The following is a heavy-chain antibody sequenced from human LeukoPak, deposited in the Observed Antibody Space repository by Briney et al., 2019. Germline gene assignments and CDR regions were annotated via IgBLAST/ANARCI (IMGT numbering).Heavy chain of an antibody. CDR1: GFTFSDYT. Sequence: PGGSLRLSCAASGFTFSDYTMNWVRQAPGKGLEWVSTISSSGPYIYYPDSVKGRFTISRDNAKNSLYLQMNSLRVEDTAVYYCARDLSPGWQVDRYFDYWGQGTLVTVSS. D-gene: IGHD5-24*01. CDR2: ISSSGPYI. CDR3: ARDLSPGWQVDRYFDY. V-gene: IGHV3-21*01. J-gene: IGHJ4*02.